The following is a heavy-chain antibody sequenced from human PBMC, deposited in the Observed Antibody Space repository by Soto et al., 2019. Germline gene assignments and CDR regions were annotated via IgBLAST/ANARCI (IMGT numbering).Heavy chain of an antibody. CDR1: GFIFDNFA. CDR2: INWGSTSI. V-gene: IGHV3-9*01. J-gene: IGHJ6*02. D-gene: IGHD1-26*01. CDR3: SKELSRSFLPGNYGLDV. Sequence: DAQLVESGGGLVQPGRSLRLSCAASGFIFDNFAMHWVRQAPGKGLEWVSGINWGSTSIGYADSVKGRFTISRDNAKNALYVQMNSLTPDDTSIYYCSKELSRSFLPGNYGLDVWGQGSTVIVS.